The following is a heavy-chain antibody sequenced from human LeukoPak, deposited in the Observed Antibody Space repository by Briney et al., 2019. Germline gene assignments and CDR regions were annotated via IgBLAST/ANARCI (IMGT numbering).Heavy chain of an antibody. Sequence: PGGSLRLSCAASGFTFDDYAMHWVRQAPGKGLEWVSGISWNSGSIGYADSVKGRFTISRDNAKNSLYLQMNSLRAEDTALYYCAKDLRIGYYDSSGYYRGADYWGQGTLVTVSS. D-gene: IGHD3-22*01. CDR2: ISWNSGSI. J-gene: IGHJ4*02. CDR1: GFTFDDYA. V-gene: IGHV3-9*01. CDR3: AKDLRIGYYDSSGYYRGADY.